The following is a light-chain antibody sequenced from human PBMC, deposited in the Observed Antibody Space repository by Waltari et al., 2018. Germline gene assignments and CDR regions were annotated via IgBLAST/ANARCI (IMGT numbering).Light chain of an antibody. V-gene: IGKV2-28*01. CDR3: MGALQTAT. J-gene: IGKJ5*01. CDR2: LGS. CDR1: QSLLHSNGYNY. Sequence: EIVMTQSPLSLSVTPGEPASISCRSSQSLLHSNGYNYLDWYVQKPGQSPQVLIYLGSDRASGVPDRFSSSGSGTDFTLRISRVEAEDVGIYYWMGALQTATFGPGTRLDIK.